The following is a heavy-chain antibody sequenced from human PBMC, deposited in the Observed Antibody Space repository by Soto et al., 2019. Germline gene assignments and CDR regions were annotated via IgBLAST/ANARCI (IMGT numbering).Heavy chain of an antibody. CDR2: INPNSGGT. J-gene: IGHJ4*02. D-gene: IGHD3-10*01. CDR3: ARAPHYYGSGSSFDY. Sequence: GASVKVSCKASGYTFTGYYMHWVRQAPGQGLEWMGWINPNSGGTNYAQKFQGWVTMTRDTSISTAYMELSRLRSDDTAVYYCARAPHYYGSGSSFDYWGQGTLVTVSS. CDR1: GYTFTGYY. V-gene: IGHV1-2*04.